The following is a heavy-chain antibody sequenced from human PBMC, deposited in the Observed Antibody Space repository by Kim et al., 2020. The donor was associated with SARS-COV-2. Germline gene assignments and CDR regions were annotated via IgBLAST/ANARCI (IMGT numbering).Heavy chain of an antibody. CDR3: SKGVDSTGYYNWFDP. J-gene: IGHJ5*02. Sequence: AESVEGRFTISRDNSKNTLYLQMNSLRAEDTAVYYCSKGVDSTGYYNWFDPWGQGALVTVSS. D-gene: IGHD3-22*01. V-gene: IGHV3-23*01.